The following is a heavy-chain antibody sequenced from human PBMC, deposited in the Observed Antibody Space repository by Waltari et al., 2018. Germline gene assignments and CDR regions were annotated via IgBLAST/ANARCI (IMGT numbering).Heavy chain of an antibody. V-gene: IGHV4-34*01. J-gene: IGHJ5*02. D-gene: IGHD3-10*01. CDR1: GGSFSGYY. CDR2: INHSGST. Sequence: QVQLQQWGAGLLKPSETLSLTCAVYGGSFSGYYWSWIRQPPGKGLEWIGEINHSGSTNYNPSLKGRVTISVDTSKNQFSLKLSSVTAADTAVYYCARGLLWFGANWFDPWGQGTLVTVSS. CDR3: ARGLLWFGANWFDP.